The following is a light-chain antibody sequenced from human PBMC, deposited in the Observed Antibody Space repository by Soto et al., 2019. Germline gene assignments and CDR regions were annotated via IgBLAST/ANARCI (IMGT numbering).Light chain of an antibody. CDR2: GAS. Sequence: EIVMMQSPATLSVSPGERATLSCRASQIIANNLAWYQQKPGQAPRLLIYGASNRAYGVPARFRGSGSGTNFTLTIASLEPEDFAVYYCQQRSNWPYLTFGGGTRV. CDR3: QQRSNWPYLT. V-gene: IGKV3-11*01. J-gene: IGKJ4*01. CDR1: QIIANN.